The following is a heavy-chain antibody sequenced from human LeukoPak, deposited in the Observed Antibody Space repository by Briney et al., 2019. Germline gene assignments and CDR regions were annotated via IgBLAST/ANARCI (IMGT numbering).Heavy chain of an antibody. J-gene: IGHJ6*02. Sequence: GGSLRLSCAASGFTFSDFAMNWVRQAPGKGLEWVSSISSSSSYIYYADSVKGRFTISRDNAKNSLYLQMNSLRAEDTAVYYCATGGYSSSYGMDVWGQGTTVTVSS. CDR3: ATGGYSSSYGMDV. V-gene: IGHV3-21*01. D-gene: IGHD6-6*01. CDR1: GFTFSDFA. CDR2: ISSSSSYI.